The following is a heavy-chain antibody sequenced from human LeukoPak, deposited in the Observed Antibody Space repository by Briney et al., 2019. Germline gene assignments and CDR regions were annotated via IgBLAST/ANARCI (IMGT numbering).Heavy chain of an antibody. V-gene: IGHV3-11*04. CDR2: MCSGSSTI. D-gene: IGHD3-22*01. CDR3: ARVKYDDSGYYGIFYYYYMDV. J-gene: IGHJ6*03. Sequence: GGYLSLSCAAYAFTFSDYHMAWIRPPPGQGREWVSYMCSGSSTIHHKGSVKGRFTISRDNAESSRSLQMNSLRAEDTAVYYCARVKYDDSGYYGIFYYYYMDVWGKGTTVTVSS. CDR1: AFTFSDYH.